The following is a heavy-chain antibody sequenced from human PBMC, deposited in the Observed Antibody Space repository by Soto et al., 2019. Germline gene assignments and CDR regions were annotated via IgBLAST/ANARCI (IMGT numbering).Heavy chain of an antibody. CDR3: ALKPCPTLNTGYYFWFDP. CDR2: LNPNSGNT. D-gene: IGHD3-9*01. J-gene: IGHJ5*02. Sequence: APVEVSCKASGYTFTSYDINWVRQATGQGVEWMGWLNPNSGNTGYAQKFQGRVTMTRNTSISTAYMELSSLRSEDTAVYYCALKPCPTLNTGYYFWFDPWGQGTLVTVSS. CDR1: GYTFTSYD. V-gene: IGHV1-8*01.